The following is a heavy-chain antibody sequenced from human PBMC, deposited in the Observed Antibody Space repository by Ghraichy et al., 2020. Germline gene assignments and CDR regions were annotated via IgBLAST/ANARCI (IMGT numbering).Heavy chain of an antibody. J-gene: IGHJ5*02. CDR3: AKRHLRGGGVGGWFDP. D-gene: IGHD4-23*01. V-gene: IGHV3-23*01. Sequence: GSLRLSCAASGFTFSSYAMSWVRQAPGKGLEWVSDISGSGGSTYYADSVKGRFTISRDNSKNTLYLQMNSLRAEDTAVYYCAKRHLRGGGVGGWFDPWGQGTLVTVSS. CDR1: GFTFSSYA. CDR2: ISGSGGST.